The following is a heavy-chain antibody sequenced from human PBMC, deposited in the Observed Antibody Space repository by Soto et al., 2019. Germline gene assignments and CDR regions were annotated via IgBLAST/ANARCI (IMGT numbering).Heavy chain of an antibody. J-gene: IGHJ6*02. CDR2: FIPLHNTS. V-gene: IGHV1-69*06. Sequence: QVHLLQSGAEVKKPGSSLKVSCKVSGGAFTNYSLNWVRHSPGQGLEWLGGFIPLHNTSNYSLKFVGRLSVTADISSSTVYMHLSGLTSGDTATYYCASWSDWTPLDCHGMAVWGQGTTVTVSS. CDR1: GGAFTNYS. D-gene: IGHD2-21*02. CDR3: ASWSDWTPLDCHGMAV.